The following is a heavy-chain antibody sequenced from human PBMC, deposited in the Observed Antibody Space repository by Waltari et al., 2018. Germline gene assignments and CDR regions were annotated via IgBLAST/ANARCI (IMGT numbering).Heavy chain of an antibody. D-gene: IGHD3-9*01. CDR1: AVSINTYF. Sequence: QVQLQESGPGLVEPSETLSLTCTVSAVSINTYFWAWIRQSPGKGLEWIGYIYHTGSTNYNPSLRSRVSISVDTSKNQLSLNLTSETAADTAVYYCAGLIGLNYFNYWGQGTLVTVSS. CDR3: AGLIGLNYFNY. V-gene: IGHV4-59*01. CDR2: IYHTGST. J-gene: IGHJ4*02.